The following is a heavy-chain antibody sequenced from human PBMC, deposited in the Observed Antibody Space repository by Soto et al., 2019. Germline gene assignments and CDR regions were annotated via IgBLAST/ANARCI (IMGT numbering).Heavy chain of an antibody. CDR3: ATEQEGANHFDS. D-gene: IGHD2-8*01. CDR1: SISTYY. V-gene: IGHV4-59*01. Sequence: QVQLQESGPGLVKPSETLSLTCTVGSISTYYWNWIRQSPGKGLEWIGDIFYIGITNYNPYLKSRVTMSIDTSKNQFSLRLTSVTAAAPAVYYCATEQEGANHFDSWGQGALVTVSS. J-gene: IGHJ4*02. CDR2: IFYIGIT.